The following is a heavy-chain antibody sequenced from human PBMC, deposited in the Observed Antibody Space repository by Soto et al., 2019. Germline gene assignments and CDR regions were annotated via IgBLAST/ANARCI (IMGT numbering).Heavy chain of an antibody. V-gene: IGHV5-51*01. D-gene: IGHD2-2*01. J-gene: IGHJ6*02. CDR3: ARLSLGCSSTSCYVGCYYYGMDV. Sequence: TSDWIGWVRQIPGKGLEWMGIIYPGDSDTRYSPSFQGQVTISADKSISTAYLQWSSLKASDTAMYYCARLSLGCSSTSCYVGCYYYGMDVWGQGTTVTVSS. CDR2: IYPGDSDT. CDR1: TSDW.